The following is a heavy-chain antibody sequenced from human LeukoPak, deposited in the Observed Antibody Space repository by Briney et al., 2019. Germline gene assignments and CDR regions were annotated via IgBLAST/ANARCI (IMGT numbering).Heavy chain of an antibody. CDR1: GFTFSSYA. D-gene: IGHD2-15*01. J-gene: IGHJ4*02. Sequence: GGSLRLSCASSGFTFSSYAMSWVRQAPGKGLEWVSTISGSGGSTYYADSVKGRFTISRDNSKNTLYLQMNSLRAEDTAVYYCAKDQARGSCSVVDYWGQGTLVTVSS. CDR2: ISGSGGST. CDR3: AKDQARGSCSVVDY. V-gene: IGHV3-23*01.